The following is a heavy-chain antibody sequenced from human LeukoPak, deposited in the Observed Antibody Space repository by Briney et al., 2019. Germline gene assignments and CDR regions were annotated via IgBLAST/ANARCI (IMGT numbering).Heavy chain of an antibody. CDR3: AKDPLYDSSGYSDY. V-gene: IGHV3-23*01. CDR1: GFTFSIYA. J-gene: IGHJ4*02. CDR2: ISGSGGSI. Sequence: GGSLRLSCAASGFTFSIYAMSWVRQAPGKGLEWVSAISGSGGSIYYADSVKGRFTISRDNSKNTLYLQMNSLRAEDTAVYYCAKDPLYDSSGYSDYWGQGTLVTVSS. D-gene: IGHD3-22*01.